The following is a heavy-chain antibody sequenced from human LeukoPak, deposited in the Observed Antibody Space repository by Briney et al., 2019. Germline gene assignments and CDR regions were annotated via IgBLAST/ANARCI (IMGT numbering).Heavy chain of an antibody. CDR1: GYTFSKFW. Sequence: AGESLKISCQGSGYTFSKFWIGWVRQMPGKGLEWMGLFYPGDSDIRYSPSFQSQVTISVDKTINTAYLQWSSLKASDSGIYWCARGRSGWPNFDSWGQGTLVTVSS. CDR3: ARGRSGWPNFDS. CDR2: FYPGDSDI. V-gene: IGHV5-51*03. D-gene: IGHD6-19*01. J-gene: IGHJ4*02.